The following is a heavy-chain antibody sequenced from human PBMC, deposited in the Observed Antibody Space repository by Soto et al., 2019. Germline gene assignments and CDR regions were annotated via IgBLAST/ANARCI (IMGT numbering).Heavy chain of an antibody. D-gene: IGHD6-19*01. CDR1: GYTCTGYA. CDR3: ARAVAVPADFDY. CDR2: TNAGNGNT. V-gene: IGHV1-3*05. J-gene: IGHJ4*02. Sequence: QVQLVQSGAEEKKPGASVKVSCKASGYTCTGYAMNCVRQAPGQRLEWMGWTNAGNGNTKYSQKFQGRVTITRDTSASTAYMDLSSLRSEVTAVYYCARAVAVPADFDYGCEGTLVTVSS.